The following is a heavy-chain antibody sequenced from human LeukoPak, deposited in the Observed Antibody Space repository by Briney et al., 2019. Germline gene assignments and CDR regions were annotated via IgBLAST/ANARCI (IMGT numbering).Heavy chain of an antibody. CDR1: GGSISSSIHY. V-gene: IGHV4-39*07. CDR2: MYYSGST. Sequence: SETLSLTCAVSGGSISSSIHYWAWVRQPPGKGLEWIGSMYYSGSTYYNPSIKSRVTISLDTSENQFSLKLTSVTAADTAVYYCARGGGNGGGWVGHFYYMDVWGKGTTVTVS. CDR3: ARGGGNGGGWVGHFYYMDV. J-gene: IGHJ6*03. D-gene: IGHD4-23*01.